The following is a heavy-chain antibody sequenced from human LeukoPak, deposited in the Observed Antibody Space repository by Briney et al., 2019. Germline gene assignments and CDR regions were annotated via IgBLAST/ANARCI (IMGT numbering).Heavy chain of an antibody. CDR3: ARGKAIFVY. Sequence: GGSLRLSCAASGFTFSSYWMSWVRQAPGRGLEWVANIKQDGSEKYYVDSVKGRFTISRDNAKNSLYLPMNSLRAEDTAGYYFARGKAIFVYWGQGTLVAVSS. CDR1: GFTFSSYW. V-gene: IGHV3-7*01. CDR2: IKQDGSEK. J-gene: IGHJ4*02.